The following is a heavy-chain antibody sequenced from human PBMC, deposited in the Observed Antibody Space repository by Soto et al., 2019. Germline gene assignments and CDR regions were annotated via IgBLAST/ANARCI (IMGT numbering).Heavy chain of an antibody. CDR2: ISSNGGIT. V-gene: IGHV3-64*01. Sequence: EVPLVESGGGLVQPGGSLRLSCAAFGFTFSSYDMHWVRQAPGKGLEYISAISSNGGITYYANSVKGRLTISRDNSKNTVYLQMGSLRAEDMAVYYCVRDTSFDYWGQGTLVTVSS. CDR3: VRDTSFDY. CDR1: GFTFSSYD. J-gene: IGHJ4*02.